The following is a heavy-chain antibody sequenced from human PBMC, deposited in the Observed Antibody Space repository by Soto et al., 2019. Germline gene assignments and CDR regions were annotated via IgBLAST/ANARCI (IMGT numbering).Heavy chain of an antibody. CDR3: ARKDSSGYLFDY. CDR1: GGSISSGGYY. CDR2: IYYSGST. Sequence: SETLSLTCTVSGGSISSGGYYWSWIRQHPGKGLEWIGYIYYSGSTYYNPSLKSRVTISVDTSRNQFSLKLSSVTAADTAVYYCARKDSSGYLFDYWGQGTLVTVSS. V-gene: IGHV4-31*03. D-gene: IGHD3-22*01. J-gene: IGHJ4*02.